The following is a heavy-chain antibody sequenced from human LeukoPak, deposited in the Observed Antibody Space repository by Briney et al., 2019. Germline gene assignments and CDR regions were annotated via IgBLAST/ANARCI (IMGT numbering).Heavy chain of an antibody. J-gene: IGHJ6*02. CDR2: IYYSGTT. V-gene: IGHV4-59*01. CDR1: GGSITTYY. CDR3: ARDTLYYGVDV. Sequence: PSETLSLTCTVSGGSITTYYWTWIRQPPGKGLEWIGHIYYSGTTNYNPSPKSRVTISVDTSKNQFSLKLSSVTAADTAVYYCARDTLYYGVDVWGQGTTVTVSS.